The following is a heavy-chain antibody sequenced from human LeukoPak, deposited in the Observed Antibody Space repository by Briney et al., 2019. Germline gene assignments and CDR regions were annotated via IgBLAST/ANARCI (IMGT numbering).Heavy chain of an antibody. J-gene: IGHJ4*02. CDR3: ARDSVVATTDY. Sequence: GASVKVSCKASGYTFTDYYMHWVRQAPGQGPEWLGWINPNSGVTNYAQKFQGRVTMTRDTSISTAYMELSRLRSDDTAVYYCARDSVVATTDYWGQGTLVTVSS. V-gene: IGHV1-2*02. CDR2: INPNSGVT. D-gene: IGHD5-12*01. CDR1: GYTFTDYY.